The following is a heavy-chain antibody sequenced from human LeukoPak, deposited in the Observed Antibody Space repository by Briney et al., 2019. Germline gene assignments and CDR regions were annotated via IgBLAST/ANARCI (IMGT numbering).Heavy chain of an antibody. CDR2: IYSSGST. D-gene: IGHD5-12*01. CDR3: ARSLVRSGYDYFDY. Sequence: PGGSLRLPCAASGFTFDDYAMHWVRQAPGQGLEWLSIIYSSGSTYYADSAKDRFSVSRDSSRNTLYLQMNSLGTDDTAVYYCARSLVRSGYDYFDYWGQGTLVTVSS. CDR1: GFTFDDYA. J-gene: IGHJ4*02. V-gene: IGHV3-66*01.